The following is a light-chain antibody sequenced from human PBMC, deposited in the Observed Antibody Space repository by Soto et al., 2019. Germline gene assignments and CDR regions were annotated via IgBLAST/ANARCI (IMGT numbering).Light chain of an antibody. CDR1: SSNIGNNA. V-gene: IGLV1-36*01. Sequence: QSALTQPPSVSEAPSQRVTISCSGSSSNIGNNAVNWYQQLPGKSPKLLIYYDNLLPSGVSDRFSGSKSGTSASLAISGLQSEDEADYYCAVWHDSLNAYVFGIGTKVTVL. CDR2: YDN. J-gene: IGLJ1*01. CDR3: AVWHDSLNAYV.